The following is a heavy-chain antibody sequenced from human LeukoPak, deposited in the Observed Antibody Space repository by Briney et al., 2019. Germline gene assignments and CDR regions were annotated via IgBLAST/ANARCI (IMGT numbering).Heavy chain of an antibody. Sequence: GGSLRLSCAASGFTFSSYAMSWVRQAPGKGLEWVSAISGSGGSTYYADSVKGRFTISRDNSKNTLYLQMNSLRAEDTAVYYCHHDCGSTSCYTGVDAFDIWGQGTMVTVSS. CDR1: GFTFSSYA. CDR2: ISGSGGST. D-gene: IGHD2-2*02. V-gene: IGHV3-23*01. J-gene: IGHJ3*02. CDR3: HHDCGSTSCYTGVDAFDI.